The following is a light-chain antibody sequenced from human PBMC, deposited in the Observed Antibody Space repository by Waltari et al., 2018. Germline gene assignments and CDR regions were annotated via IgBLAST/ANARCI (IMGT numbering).Light chain of an antibody. CDR3: QQYNAYSWT. CDR1: QSISSW. CDR2: KAS. V-gene: IGKV1-5*03. J-gene: IGKJ1*01. Sequence: DIQMTQSPSTLSASVRDRVTITCRASQSISSWLAWYQQKPGKAPNLLIYKASSLESGVPSRFSGSGSGTAFTLTISSLQPDDFATYYCQQYNAYSWTFGQGTKVGIK.